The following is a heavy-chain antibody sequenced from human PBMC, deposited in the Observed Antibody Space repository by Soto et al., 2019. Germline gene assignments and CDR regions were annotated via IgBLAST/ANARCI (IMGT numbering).Heavy chain of an antibody. D-gene: IGHD6-19*01. V-gene: IGHV2-5*02. Sequence: QITLDESGPTLVKPTQTLTLTCTFSGFSFSTSQVGVGWIRQPPGKAQEWLGLIYWVDDKRYSPSLRSRLTITKDTSKNQVVLTMTNMDPLDTATYYCAHRPGGYMSGWDNGYFDYWGRGALVTVSS. J-gene: IGHJ4*02. CDR2: IYWVDDK. CDR3: AHRPGGYMSGWDNGYFDY. CDR1: GFSFSTSQVG.